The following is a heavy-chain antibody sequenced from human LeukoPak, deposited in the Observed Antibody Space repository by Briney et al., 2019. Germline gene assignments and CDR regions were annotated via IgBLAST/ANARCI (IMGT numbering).Heavy chain of an antibody. Sequence: SGVSIXSGGYXWSWIRQHPGKGLEWIGYIYYSGSTYYNPSLKSRVTISVDTSKNQFSLKLSSVTAADTAVYYCARGGRRFGELLSEDYWGQGTLVTVSS. CDR2: IYYSGST. D-gene: IGHD3-10*01. V-gene: IGHV4-31*02. J-gene: IGHJ4*02. CDR3: ARGGRRFGELLSEDY. CDR1: GVSIXSGGYX.